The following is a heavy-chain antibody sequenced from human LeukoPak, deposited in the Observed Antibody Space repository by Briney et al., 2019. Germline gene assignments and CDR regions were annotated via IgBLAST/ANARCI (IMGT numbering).Heavy chain of an antibody. V-gene: IGHV4-38-2*02. Sequence: SETLSLTCTVSGYSVSNGYYWGWIRQPPGKGLEWIGSIYHSGSTYYNPSLKSRVTISVDTSKNQFSLKLSSVTAADTAVYYFARRTTNFDYWGQGTLVTVSS. CDR1: GYSVSNGYY. CDR2: IYHSGST. D-gene: IGHD1-14*01. CDR3: ARRTTNFDY. J-gene: IGHJ4*02.